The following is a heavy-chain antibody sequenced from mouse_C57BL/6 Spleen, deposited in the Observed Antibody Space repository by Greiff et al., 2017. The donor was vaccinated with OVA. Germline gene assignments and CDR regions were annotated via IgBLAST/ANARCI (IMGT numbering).Heavy chain of an antibody. CDR3: ARTLLPYARDY. CDR1: GFTFSDYG. Sequence: EVMLVESGGGLVKPGGSLKLSCAASGFTFSDYGMHWVRQAPEKGLEWVAYISSGSSTIYYADTVKGRFTISRDNAKNTLFLQMTSLRSEDTAMYYCARTLLPYARDYWGQGTSVTVSS. V-gene: IGHV5-17*01. CDR2: ISSGSSTI. J-gene: IGHJ4*01. D-gene: IGHD1-1*01.